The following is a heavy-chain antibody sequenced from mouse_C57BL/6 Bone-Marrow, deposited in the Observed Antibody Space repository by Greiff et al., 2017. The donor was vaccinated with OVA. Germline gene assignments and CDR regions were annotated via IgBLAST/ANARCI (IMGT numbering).Heavy chain of an antibody. Sequence: EVQLQQSGPELVKPGASVKIPCKASGYTFTDYNMDWVKQSHGKSLEWIGDINPNNGGTIYNQKFKGKATLTVDKSSSTAYMELRSLTSEDTAVYYCARGHDYDPWYFDVWGTGTTVTVSS. D-gene: IGHD2-4*01. V-gene: IGHV1-18*01. CDR1: GYTFTDYN. CDR2: INPNNGGT. CDR3: ARGHDYDPWYFDV. J-gene: IGHJ1*03.